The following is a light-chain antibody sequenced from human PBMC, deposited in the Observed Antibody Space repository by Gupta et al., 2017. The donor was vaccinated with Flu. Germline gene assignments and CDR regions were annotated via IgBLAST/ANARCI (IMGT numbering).Light chain of an antibody. CDR3: MQGTHWRT. V-gene: IGKV2-30*02. J-gene: IGKJ1*01. CDR2: RVS. CDR1: QSLVHSNGNTY. Sequence: DVVMTQSPLSLPVTPGQPASISCRSSQSLVHSNGNTYLTWFQQRPGQSPRRLIYRVSNRDSGVPDRFSGSGSGTDFTLKSSRGEAEDVGIYYCMQGTHWRTFGQGTKVEIK.